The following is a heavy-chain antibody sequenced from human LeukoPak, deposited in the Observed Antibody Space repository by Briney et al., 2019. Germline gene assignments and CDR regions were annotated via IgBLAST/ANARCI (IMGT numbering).Heavy chain of an antibody. J-gene: IGHJ4*02. CDR1: YA. Sequence: YAMSXVRQARGRGMEXVSGISGSGGRTYYEDSGKGGFTISRDNSKNTLYLRMNSLRAEDTAVYYCAKEYSSSSNDYWGQGTLVTVSS. CDR2: ISGSGGRT. V-gene: IGHV3-23*01. D-gene: IGHD6-6*01. CDR3: AKEYSSSSNDY.